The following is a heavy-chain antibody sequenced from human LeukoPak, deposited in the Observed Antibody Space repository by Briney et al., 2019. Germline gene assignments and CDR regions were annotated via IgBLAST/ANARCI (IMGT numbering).Heavy chain of an antibody. CDR1: GFTFSSYW. D-gene: IGHD6-13*01. V-gene: IGHV3-74*01. CDR2: INYDGSST. Sequence: QPGGSLRLSCAASGFTFSSYWMHWLRQAPGKGLVWVSRINYDGSSTSYADSVKGRFTISRDNAKNTLYLQMNSLRAEDTAVYYCAREAAAGTAGAYGMDVWGQGTTVTVSS. J-gene: IGHJ6*02. CDR3: AREAAAGTAGAYGMDV.